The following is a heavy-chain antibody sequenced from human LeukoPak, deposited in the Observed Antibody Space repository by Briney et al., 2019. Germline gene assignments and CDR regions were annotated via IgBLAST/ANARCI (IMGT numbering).Heavy chain of an antibody. V-gene: IGHV3-21*01. CDR2: ITTSSSYI. J-gene: IGHJ4*02. CDR1: GFTFSRYS. D-gene: IGHD4-23*01. Sequence: GGSLRLSCAASGFTFSRYSMNWVRQAPGKGLEWVSSITTSSSYIYYADSVKGRFTISRDNAKNSLYLQMNGLRAEDTAVYFCACRRWKTSAVDYWGQGTLVTVSS. CDR3: ACRRWKTSAVDY.